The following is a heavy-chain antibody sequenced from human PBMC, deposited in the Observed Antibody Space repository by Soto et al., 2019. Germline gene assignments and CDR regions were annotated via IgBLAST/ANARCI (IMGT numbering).Heavy chain of an antibody. Sequence: GASVKVSCKASGFTFTSSAVQWVRQARGQRLEWIGWIVVGSGNTNYAQKFQERVTITRDMSTSTAYMELSSLRSEDTAVYYCAAGYSGYAYYYGMDVWGQGTTVTVSS. D-gene: IGHD5-12*01. CDR3: AAGYSGYAYYYGMDV. CDR2: IVVGSGNT. J-gene: IGHJ6*02. V-gene: IGHV1-58*01. CDR1: GFTFTSSA.